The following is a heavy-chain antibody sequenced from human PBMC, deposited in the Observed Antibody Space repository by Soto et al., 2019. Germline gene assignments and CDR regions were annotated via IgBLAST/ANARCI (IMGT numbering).Heavy chain of an antibody. CDR1: GYTFTGYY. V-gene: IGHV1-2*04. J-gene: IGHJ6*02. CDR3: ARDYYDSSGYDGGDYYYYYGMDV. Sequence: ASVKVSCKASGYTFTGYYMHWVRQAPGQGLEWMGWINPNSGGTNYAQKFQGWVTMTRDTSISTAYMELSRLRSDDTAVYYCARDYYDSSGYDGGDYYYYYGMDVWGQGTTVTVSS. D-gene: IGHD3-22*01. CDR2: INPNSGGT.